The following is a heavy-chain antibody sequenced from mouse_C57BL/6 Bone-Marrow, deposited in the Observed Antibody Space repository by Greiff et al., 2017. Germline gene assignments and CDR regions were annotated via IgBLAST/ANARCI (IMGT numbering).Heavy chain of an antibody. CDR3: ARHETYYSNYGAY. J-gene: IGHJ3*01. CDR1: GFTFSSYG. CDR2: ISSGGSYT. V-gene: IGHV5-6*01. D-gene: IGHD2-5*01. Sequence: EVHLVESGGDLVKPGGSLKLSCAASGFTFSSYGMSWVRQTPDKRLEWVATISSGGSYTYYPDSVKGRFTVSRDNAKNTLYLQMSSLKSEDTAMYYCARHETYYSNYGAYWGQGTLVTVSA.